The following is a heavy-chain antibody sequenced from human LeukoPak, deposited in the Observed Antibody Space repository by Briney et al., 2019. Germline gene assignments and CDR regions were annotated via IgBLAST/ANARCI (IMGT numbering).Heavy chain of an antibody. Sequence: GGSLRLSCAASGFTFSTYYTNWVRQAPGKGLEWVSSITTSSSYIYYADSVKGRFTISRDNAKNSLYLQMNSLRAEDTAVYYCARDLGGYSYGSHFDYWGQGTLVTVSS. V-gene: IGHV3-21*01. D-gene: IGHD5-18*01. J-gene: IGHJ4*02. CDR2: ITTSSSYI. CDR3: ARDLGGYSYGSHFDY. CDR1: GFTFSTYY.